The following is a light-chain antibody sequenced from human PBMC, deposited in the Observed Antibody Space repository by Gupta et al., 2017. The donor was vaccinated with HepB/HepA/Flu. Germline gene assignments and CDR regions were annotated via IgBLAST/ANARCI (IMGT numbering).Light chain of an antibody. J-gene: IGLJ2*01. V-gene: IGLV2-14*03. Sequence: QSALTPPASVSGSPGQSITLSCTGTSSDIGGYKYVSWYQHHPGKAPKLIIYDVTNRPSGVSNRFSGSKSGNTASLTISGLQTEDEADYYCSSYTSSSASSTPLIFGGGTKLTVL. CDR2: DVT. CDR1: SSDIGGYKY. CDR3: SSYTSSSASSTPLI.